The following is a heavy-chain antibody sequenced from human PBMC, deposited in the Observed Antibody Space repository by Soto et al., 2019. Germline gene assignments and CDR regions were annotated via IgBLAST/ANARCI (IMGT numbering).Heavy chain of an antibody. CDR1: GASIRSYY. CDR2: IYYSGNT. Sequence: SETLSLTCTVSGASIRSYYWSWIRQPPGKGLEWIGYIYYSGNTNYSPSLKSGVTISVDTSKNQFSLRLSSLTAADTAVYYCARAPGYYASRGSQVPWGQGTLVTVSS. D-gene: IGHD3-22*01. J-gene: IGHJ5*02. V-gene: IGHV4-59*01. CDR3: ARAPGYYASRGSQVP.